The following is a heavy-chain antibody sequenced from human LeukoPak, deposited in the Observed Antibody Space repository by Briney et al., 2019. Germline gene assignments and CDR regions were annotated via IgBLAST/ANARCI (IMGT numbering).Heavy chain of an antibody. Sequence: GGSLRLSCAASGFTFSDAWMSWVRQAPGMGLEWVGRIKTKAAGATTDYAAPVKGRFPISRDDSKTTLYLQINSLKTEDTAVYYCTADMPASSRAADYWGQGTLVTVSS. V-gene: IGHV3-15*01. D-gene: IGHD2-15*01. CDR1: GFTFSDAW. J-gene: IGHJ4*02. CDR2: IKTKAAGATT. CDR3: TADMPASSRAADY.